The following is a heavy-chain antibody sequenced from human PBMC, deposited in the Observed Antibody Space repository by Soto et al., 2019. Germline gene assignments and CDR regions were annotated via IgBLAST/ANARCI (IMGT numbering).Heavy chain of an antibody. V-gene: IGHV4-30-2*06. J-gene: IGHJ6*02. Sequence: WTWIRQSPGKGLEWIGYTYQSGSAYYNPSLKSRVTISVDRSKNQFSLNLTSVTAADTAVYYCVRDYYGMDVWGQGTTVTVSS. CDR2: TYQSGSA. CDR3: VRDYYGMDV.